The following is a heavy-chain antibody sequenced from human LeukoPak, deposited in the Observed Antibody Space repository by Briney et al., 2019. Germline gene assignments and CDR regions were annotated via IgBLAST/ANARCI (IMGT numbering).Heavy chain of an antibody. CDR2: MKQDGSEK. CDR1: GFTFSSYW. D-gene: IGHD6-13*01. J-gene: IGHJ4*02. CDR3: AREGIAAAADY. Sequence: GGSLRLSCVASGFTFSSYWMSWVRQAPGKGLEWVANMKQDGSEKYYVDSVKGRFTISRDNARTSVYLQTNSLRAEDTAMYYCAREGIAAAADYWGQGILVTVSS. V-gene: IGHV3-7*01.